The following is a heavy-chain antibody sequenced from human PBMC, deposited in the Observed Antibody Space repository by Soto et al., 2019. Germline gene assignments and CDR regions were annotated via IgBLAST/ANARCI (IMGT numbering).Heavy chain of an antibody. CDR1: GFSLTTSGVG. CDR2: IYWDDDK. CDR3: AHRGYMYGNWDHGYFDY. D-gene: IGHD5-18*01. J-gene: IGHJ4*02. Sequence: QITLKESGPPRVRPTQPLALTCTFSGFSLTTSGVGVGWIRKTPGKALEWLAVIYWDDDKRYSRSLKSRHTITKDTSKNHVVLTMADMDPVDTATYFCAHRGYMYGNWDHGYFDYWGQGTLVTVSS. V-gene: IGHV2-5*02.